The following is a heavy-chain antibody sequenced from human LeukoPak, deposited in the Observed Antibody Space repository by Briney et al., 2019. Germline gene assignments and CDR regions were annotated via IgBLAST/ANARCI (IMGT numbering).Heavy chain of an antibody. Sequence: ASVKVSCKASGYTFTSYGISWVRQAPGQGLEWMGWISAYNGNTKYAQNLQGRVTMTTDTSTSTAHMELRSLRSDDTAVYYCATGIAVAGRGRDYWGQGTLVTGSS. D-gene: IGHD6-19*01. J-gene: IGHJ4*02. CDR1: GYTFTSYG. V-gene: IGHV1-18*01. CDR2: ISAYNGNT. CDR3: ATGIAVAGRGRDY.